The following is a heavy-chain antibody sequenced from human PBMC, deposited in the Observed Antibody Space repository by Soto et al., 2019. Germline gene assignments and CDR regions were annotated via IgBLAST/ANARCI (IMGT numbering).Heavy chain of an antibody. V-gene: IGHV3-66*01. CDR2: IYSDGST. Sequence: EVQVVESGGDLVQPRGSLRLSCAASGFNVNSDYMNWVRQAPGKGLEWVSVIYSDGSTYYADSVKGRFSISRDNSKNMLNLEMSSLRAEDTAVYYCARDPGLRNGMSAWGQGTTVTVSS. J-gene: IGHJ6*02. CDR3: ARDPGLRNGMSA. CDR1: GFNVNSDY.